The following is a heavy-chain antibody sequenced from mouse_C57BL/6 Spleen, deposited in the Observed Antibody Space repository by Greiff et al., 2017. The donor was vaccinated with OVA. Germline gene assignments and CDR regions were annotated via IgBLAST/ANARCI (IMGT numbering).Heavy chain of an antibody. CDR3: ARPNYYGSTFDY. CDR2: IYPGSGST. J-gene: IGHJ2*01. D-gene: IGHD1-1*01. V-gene: IGHV1-55*01. Sequence: VKLQESGAELVKPGASVKMSCKASGYTFTSYWITWVKQRPGQGLEWIGDIYPGSGSTNYNEKFKSKATLTVDTSSSTAYMQLSSLTSEDSAVYYCARPNYYGSTFDYWGQGTTLTVSS. CDR1: GYTFTSYW.